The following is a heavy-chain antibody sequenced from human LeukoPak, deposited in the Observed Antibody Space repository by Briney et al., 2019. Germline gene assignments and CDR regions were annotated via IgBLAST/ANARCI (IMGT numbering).Heavy chain of an antibody. CDR1: GGSISSGAYA. CDR2: IYRSGST. D-gene: IGHD3-10*01. J-gene: IGHJ4*02. V-gene: IGHV4-30-2*01. Sequence: SSETLSLTCAVSGGSISSGAYAWSWIRQPPGKGLERIGYIYRSGSTSYNPSLKSRVSITIDKSKNQFSLNLSSVTAADTAFYYCARGGGFYGSGTTHFDYWGQGTLVTVSS. CDR3: ARGGGFYGSGTTHFDY.